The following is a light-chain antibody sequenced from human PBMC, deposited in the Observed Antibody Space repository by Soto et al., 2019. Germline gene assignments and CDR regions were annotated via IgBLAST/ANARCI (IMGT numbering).Light chain of an antibody. CDR2: EVS. Sequence: QSALTQPASVSGSPGQSITISCTGTISDVGGYNYVSWYQQHPGKAPKILIYEVSNRPSGVSNRFSGSKSGNTASLIISGLQAEDEADYYCCSYTSSSTVVFGGGTKLTVL. CDR1: ISDVGGYNY. V-gene: IGLV2-14*01. CDR3: CSYTSSSTVV. J-gene: IGLJ2*01.